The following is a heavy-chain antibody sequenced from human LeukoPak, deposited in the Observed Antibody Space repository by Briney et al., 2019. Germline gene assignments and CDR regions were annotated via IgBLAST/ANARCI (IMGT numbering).Heavy chain of an antibody. CDR1: GYPFTSFG. Sequence: GASVKVSCKASGYPFTSFGISWVRQAPGQGLEWMGWISGYNGKTKYAQNLQGRVTMTTDTSTSTAYMELGSLGSDDMAVYYCARDRVYDYSNPRGFDHWGQGTLVTVSS. CDR2: ISGYNGKT. D-gene: IGHD3-16*01. CDR3: ARDRVYDYSNPRGFDH. V-gene: IGHV1-18*03. J-gene: IGHJ4*02.